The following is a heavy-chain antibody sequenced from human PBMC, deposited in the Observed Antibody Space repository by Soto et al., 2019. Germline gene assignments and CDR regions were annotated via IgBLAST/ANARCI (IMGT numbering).Heavy chain of an antibody. J-gene: IGHJ4*02. V-gene: IGHV1-69*01. CDR2: IIPIFGTA. Sequence: QVQLVQSGAEVKKPGSSVKVSCKASGGTFSSYAISWVRQAPGQGLEWMGGIIPIFGTANYAQKFQGRVTITADESTSTAFMELSSLRSEDTAVYYCARDGYGSGSYHAPYYFDYWGQGTLVTVSS. D-gene: IGHD3-10*01. CDR1: GGTFSSYA. CDR3: ARDGYGSGSYHAPYYFDY.